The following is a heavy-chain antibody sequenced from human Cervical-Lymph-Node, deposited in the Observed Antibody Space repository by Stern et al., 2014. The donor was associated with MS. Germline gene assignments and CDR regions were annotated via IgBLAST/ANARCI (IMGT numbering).Heavy chain of an antibody. J-gene: IGHJ6*02. CDR1: GCTFSSYA. CDR2: IIPIFGTA. Sequence: QVQLGQSGAEVKKPGSSVKVSCKASGCTFSSYAISWVRQAPGKGLEWMGGIIPIFGTANYAQKFQGRVTITADESTSTAYMELSSLRSEDTAVYYCARDSLGYYGMDVWGQGTTVTVSS. CDR3: ARDSLGYYGMDV. V-gene: IGHV1-69*01.